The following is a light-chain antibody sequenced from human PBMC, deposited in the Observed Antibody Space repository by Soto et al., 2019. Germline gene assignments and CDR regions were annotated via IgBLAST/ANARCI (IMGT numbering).Light chain of an antibody. Sequence: EVVLTQSPGTVSLSPGERATLSCRASQSVSSSYLAWYQHKRGQAPRLLMYGASSRATGVPDRFSGWGSATDFTLTISRLEPDDFEVYYCHQSGTSHQAFGQGTKVDI. CDR3: HQSGTSHQA. CDR1: QSVSSSY. J-gene: IGKJ1*01. CDR2: GAS. V-gene: IGKV3-20*01.